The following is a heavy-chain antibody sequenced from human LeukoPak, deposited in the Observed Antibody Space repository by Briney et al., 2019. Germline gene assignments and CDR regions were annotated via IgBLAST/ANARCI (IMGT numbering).Heavy chain of an antibody. J-gene: IGHJ5*01. D-gene: IGHD1-14*01. CDR2: VYHSGST. CDR1: GGSISSPEFY. Sequence: SETLSLTCTVSGGSISSPEFYCSWIGQPPGEGLQWIAYVYHSGSTYYHRSLKSRATISADLSKNQFSLTLSSVTAADTAISYCARHRPGIGWFASWGQGILVAVSS. CDR3: ARHRPGIGWFAS. V-gene: IGHV4-30-4*01.